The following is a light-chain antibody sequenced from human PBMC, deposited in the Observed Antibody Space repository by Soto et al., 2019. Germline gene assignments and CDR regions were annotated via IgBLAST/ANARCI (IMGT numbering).Light chain of an antibody. CDR1: QSVTNNY. Sequence: EIVLTQYPGTLSRSAGERATPPCTASQSVTNNYLAWFQQKPGQAPRLLMYGASSRATGIPDRFSGSGSGTDLTLTITRLQPEDFAVYYCQQYASSRTFGQGTKVDIK. V-gene: IGKV3-20*01. CDR2: GAS. CDR3: QQYASSRT. J-gene: IGKJ1*01.